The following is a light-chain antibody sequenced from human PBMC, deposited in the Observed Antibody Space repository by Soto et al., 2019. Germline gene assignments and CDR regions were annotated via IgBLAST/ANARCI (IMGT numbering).Light chain of an antibody. V-gene: IGKV3-15*01. Sequence: EIVMTQSPATLSVSPGERATLSCWASQSISNNLAWYQQRPGQAPRLLIYGASTRASGIPARFSGSGSGTEFTLTISSLQSEDFAVYYGLQFGHWPQLFGQGTKVEFK. CDR1: QSISNN. J-gene: IGKJ1*01. CDR3: LQFGHWPQL. CDR2: GAS.